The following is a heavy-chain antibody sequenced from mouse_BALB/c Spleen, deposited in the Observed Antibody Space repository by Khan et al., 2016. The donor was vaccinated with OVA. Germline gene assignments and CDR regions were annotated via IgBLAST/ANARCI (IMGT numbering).Heavy chain of an antibody. V-gene: IGHV9-3-1*01. Sequence: QMQLVQSGPGVMKPGESLKLSCEVSGYTFTNYGMNWVRQTPGKGLEWMGWINTYTDYTSYADDFTGRFAFSLDTSTNTAYLQINKLKTEDTATYYCARSGYGNFDVWGEGTTVTVAA. CDR1: GYTFTNYG. D-gene: IGHD2-2*01. J-gene: IGHJ1*01. CDR2: INTYTDYT. CDR3: ARSGYGNFDV.